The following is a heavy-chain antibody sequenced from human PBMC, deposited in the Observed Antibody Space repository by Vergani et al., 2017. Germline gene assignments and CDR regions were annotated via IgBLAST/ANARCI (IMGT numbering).Heavy chain of an antibody. CDR2: IWYDGSNK. D-gene: IGHD3-16*02. J-gene: IGHJ4*02. Sequence: QVQLVESGGGVVQPGRSLRLSCGASGFTFSSYGMHWVRQAPGKGLEWVAVIWYDGSNKFYADSVKGRFTISRDNSKNTLYLQMNSLRAEDTAVYYCARVLITFGGVIAEIDYWGQGTLVTVSS. V-gene: IGHV3-33*01. CDR1: GFTFSSYG. CDR3: ARVLITFGGVIAEIDY.